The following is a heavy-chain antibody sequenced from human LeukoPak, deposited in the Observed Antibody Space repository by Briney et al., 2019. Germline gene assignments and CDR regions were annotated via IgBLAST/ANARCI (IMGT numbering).Heavy chain of an antibody. CDR1: GGSISSYY. J-gene: IGHJ6*03. CDR2: IYYSGST. V-gene: IGHV4-59*01. Sequence: SEILSLTCTVSGGSISSYYWSWIRQPPGKGLEWIGYIYYSGSTNYNPSLKSRVTISVDTSKNQFSLKLSSVTAADTAVYYCARGWVRGYSGYPYYYYMDVWGKGTTVTVSS. D-gene: IGHD5-12*01. CDR3: ARGWVRGYSGYPYYYYMDV.